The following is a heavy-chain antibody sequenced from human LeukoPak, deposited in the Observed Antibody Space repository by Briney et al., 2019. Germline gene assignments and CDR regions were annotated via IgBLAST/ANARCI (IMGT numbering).Heavy chain of an antibody. D-gene: IGHD6-13*01. Sequence: ASVKVSCKASGYTFTGYYMHWVRQAPGQGLEWMGWINPNSGGTNYAQKFQGWVTMTRDTSISTAYMELSRLRSDDTAVYYCARGVPYSSSWYSGTHNWFDPWGQGTLVTVSS. CDR3: ARGVPYSSSWYSGTHNWFDP. CDR2: INPNSGGT. V-gene: IGHV1-2*04. CDR1: GYTFTGYY. J-gene: IGHJ5*02.